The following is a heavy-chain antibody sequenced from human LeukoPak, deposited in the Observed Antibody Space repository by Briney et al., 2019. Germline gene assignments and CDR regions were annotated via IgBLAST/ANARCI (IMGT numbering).Heavy chain of an antibody. D-gene: IGHD3-22*01. J-gene: IGHJ2*01. V-gene: IGHV3-7*01. Sequence: GGSLRLSCATSGFTFSNYWMSWVRQAPGKGLEWLANINQDGSEIYYVHSVKGRFTISRDNGKNSLYLQLNSLKADDKDVYYCARGQGIMIVVRTTNWFFDLWGRGTLVTVSS. CDR3: ARGQGIMIVVRTTNWFFDL. CDR1: GFTFSNYW. CDR2: INQDGSEI.